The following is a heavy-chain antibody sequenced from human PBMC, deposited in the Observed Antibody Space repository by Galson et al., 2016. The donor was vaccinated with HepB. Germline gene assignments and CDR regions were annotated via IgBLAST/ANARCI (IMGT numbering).Heavy chain of an antibody. CDR1: GFIFSTYD. CDR3: VRGKALWELPPYYGMNV. Sequence: SLRLSCAASGFIFSTYDMHWVRQPTGEGLEWVSAIGTVGDTHYPDSVKGRFTISRENAKTSLYLQMNSLRAGDTAVYYCVRGKALWELPPYYGMNVWGQGTTVIVSS. D-gene: IGHD1-26*01. CDR2: IGTVGDT. J-gene: IGHJ6*02. V-gene: IGHV3-13*04.